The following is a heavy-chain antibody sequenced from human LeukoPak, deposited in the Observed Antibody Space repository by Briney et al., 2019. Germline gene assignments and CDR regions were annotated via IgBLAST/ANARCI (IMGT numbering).Heavy chain of an antibody. CDR2: IYHSGST. CDR1: GYSISSGYY. J-gene: IGHJ4*02. Sequence: SETVSLTCAVSGYSISSGYYWGWIRQPPGKGLEWIGSIYHSGSTYYNPSLKSRVTISVDTSKNQFSLKLSSVTAADTAVYYCARHGSSWYWFDYWGQGTLVTVSS. V-gene: IGHV4-38-2*01. CDR3: ARHGSSWYWFDY. D-gene: IGHD6-13*01.